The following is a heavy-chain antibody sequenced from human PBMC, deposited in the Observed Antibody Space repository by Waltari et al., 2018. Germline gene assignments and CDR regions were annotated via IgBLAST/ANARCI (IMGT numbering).Heavy chain of an antibody. J-gene: IGHJ4*02. CDR2: IATTSKT. D-gene: IGHD3-9*01. V-gene: IGHV3-11*06. CDR1: GFSLTNYY. CDR3: ARAYGSTGDFDL. Sequence: QVQLVDSGGDLVRPGGSLTLSCAASGFSLTNYYMSWIRQAPGKGLEWISYIATTSKTKNADSVKGRFTISRDNANNSMYLHMNNVRVEDTAVYFCARAYGSTGDFDLWGQGTLVTVSS.